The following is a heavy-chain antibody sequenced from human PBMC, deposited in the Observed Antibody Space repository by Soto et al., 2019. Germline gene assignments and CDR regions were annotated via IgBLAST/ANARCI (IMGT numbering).Heavy chain of an antibody. D-gene: IGHD4-17*01. CDR2: ISTSGGHT. CDR1: GFTFSDFY. J-gene: IGHJ5*02. V-gene: IGHV3-11*06. Sequence: GGSLRLSCAGSGFTFSDFYMYWIRQTPSKGLEWVSSISTSGGHTNYGDSVKGRFTISRDNARKSLYLQMDSLTAEDTAVYYCAGARYGAHAFDPWGQGTQVTVSS. CDR3: AGARYGAHAFDP.